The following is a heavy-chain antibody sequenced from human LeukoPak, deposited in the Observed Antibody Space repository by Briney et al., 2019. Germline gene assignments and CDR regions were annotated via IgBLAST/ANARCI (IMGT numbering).Heavy chain of an antibody. J-gene: IGHJ5*02. CDR2: IYPGDSDT. V-gene: IGHV5-51*01. D-gene: IGHD5-12*01. CDR3: ARLGSRRDGYNNWFDP. Sequence: GESLKISCKGSGYSFTSYWIGWVRQMPGKGLEWMGIIYPGDSDTRYSPSFQGQVTISADKSISTAYLQWSSLKASDTAMYYCARLGSRRDGYNNWFDPWGQGTLGTVSS. CDR1: GYSFTSYW.